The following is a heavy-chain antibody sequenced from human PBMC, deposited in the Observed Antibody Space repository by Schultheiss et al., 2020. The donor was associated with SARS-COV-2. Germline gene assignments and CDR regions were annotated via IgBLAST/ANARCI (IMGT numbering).Heavy chain of an antibody. CDR2: ISGGDTST. J-gene: IGHJ4*02. CDR1: GFTFRSYA. Sequence: GGSLRLSCAASGFTFRSYAMAWVRQAPGKGLEWVSSISGGDTSTHYADSVKGRFTISRDSSGSSLYLQMNSPRAEDTALYYCAKASGADCYKPLDYWGQGTLVTVSS. V-gene: IGHV3-23*01. CDR3: AKASGADCYKPLDY. D-gene: IGHD2-21*02.